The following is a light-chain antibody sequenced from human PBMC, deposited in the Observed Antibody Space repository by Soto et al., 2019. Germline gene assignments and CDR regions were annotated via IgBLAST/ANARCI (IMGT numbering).Light chain of an antibody. V-gene: IGKV3-15*01. CDR1: QSVGSN. J-gene: IGKJ1*01. Sequence: EIVMTQSPATLSVSPGERATLSCRASQSVGSNLAWYQQKPGQAPMLLIYGASTRATGIPARFSGSRSGTEVTLTISSLQSEDFAIYCCQQYNNWPPDRTFGQGTKVEIK. CDR2: GAS. CDR3: QQYNNWPPDRT.